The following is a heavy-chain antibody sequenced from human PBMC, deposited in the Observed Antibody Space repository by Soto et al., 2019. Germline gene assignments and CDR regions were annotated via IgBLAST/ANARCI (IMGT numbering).Heavy chain of an antibody. D-gene: IGHD7-27*01. CDR1: GFTFGTYG. CDR3: ATDLNWEHY. CDR2: IKPDGSER. V-gene: IGHV3-7*04. Sequence: EVQLVESGGALSHLGGSLSLSCAASGFTFGTYGLTWARQPPGKGLECVADIKPDGSERYYVDSVKGRFTISRDNAKNSLYLHMNSLRAEDTAVYYCATDLNWEHYWGQGTLVTVSS. J-gene: IGHJ4*02.